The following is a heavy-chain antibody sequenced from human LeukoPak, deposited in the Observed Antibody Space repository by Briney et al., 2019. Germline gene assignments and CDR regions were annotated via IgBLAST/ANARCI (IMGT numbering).Heavy chain of an antibody. CDR2: IYSSGST. D-gene: IGHD5-24*01. CDR3: EIVDGYSEERLFDS. Sequence: NPSQTLSLTCTVSGGSISSGSYYWSWIRQPAGKGLEWIGRIYSSGSTNYNPSLKSRVTISVDTSKKQFSLKLSSVTAADTAVYYCEIVDGYSEERLFDSWGQGTLVTVSS. CDR1: GGSISSGSYY. V-gene: IGHV4-61*02. J-gene: IGHJ4*02.